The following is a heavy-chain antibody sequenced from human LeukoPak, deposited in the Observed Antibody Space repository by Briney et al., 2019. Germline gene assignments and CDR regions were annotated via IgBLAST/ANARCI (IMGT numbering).Heavy chain of an antibody. Sequence: AGGSLRLSCAASGFTFSSYSMNWVRQAPGKGLGWVSSISSSSSYIYYADSVKGRFTISRDNAKNSLYLQMNSLRAEDTAGYYCARVPTGISIDHWGQGTLVTVFS. J-gene: IGHJ4*02. V-gene: IGHV3-21*01. CDR3: ARVPTGISIDH. D-gene: IGHD1-1*01. CDR1: GFTFSSYS. CDR2: ISSSSSYI.